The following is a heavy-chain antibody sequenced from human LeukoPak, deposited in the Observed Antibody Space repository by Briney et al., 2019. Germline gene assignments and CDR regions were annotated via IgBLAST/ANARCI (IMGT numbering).Heavy chain of an antibody. CDR1: GGSFSGYY. CDR2: INHSGST. V-gene: IGHV4-34*01. CDR3: ARGLVYARAIDP. Sequence: PSKTLSLTCAVYGGSFSGYYWSWIRQPPGKGLEWIGEINHSGSTNYNPSLKSRVTISVDTSKNQFSLKLSSVTAADTAVYYCARGLVYARAIDPWGQGTLVTVSS. J-gene: IGHJ5*02. D-gene: IGHD2-8*01.